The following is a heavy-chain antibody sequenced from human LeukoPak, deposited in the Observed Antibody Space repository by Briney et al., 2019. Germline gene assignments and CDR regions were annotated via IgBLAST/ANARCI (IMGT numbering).Heavy chain of an antibody. CDR1: GGSFSGYY. CDR3: AGYSSSWLYYFDY. V-gene: IGHV4-34*01. CDR2: INHSGST. J-gene: IGHJ4*02. D-gene: IGHD6-13*01. Sequence: PSETLSLTCAVYGGSFSGYYWSWIRQPPGKGLEWIGEINHSGSTDYNPSLKSRVTISVDTSKNQFSLKLSSVTAADTAVYYCAGYSSSWLYYFDYWGQGTLVTVSS.